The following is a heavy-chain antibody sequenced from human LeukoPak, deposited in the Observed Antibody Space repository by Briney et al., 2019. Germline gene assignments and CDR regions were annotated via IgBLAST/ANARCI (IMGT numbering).Heavy chain of an antibody. D-gene: IGHD4-17*01. CDR1: GGSFSGYY. Sequence: SETLSLTCAVYGGSFSGYYWSWIRQPPGKGLEWIGEINHSGSTNYNPSLKSRVTISVDTSKNQFSLKLSSVTAADTAVYYCARGTVTTSVDYWGQGTLVTVSS. CDR2: INHSGST. V-gene: IGHV4-34*01. J-gene: IGHJ4*02. CDR3: ARGTVTTSVDY.